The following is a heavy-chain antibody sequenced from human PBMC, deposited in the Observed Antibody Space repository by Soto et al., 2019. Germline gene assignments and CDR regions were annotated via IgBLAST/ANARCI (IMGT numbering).Heavy chain of an antibody. J-gene: IGHJ3*01. CDR1: GFAFKYAR. CDR2: IRSNIDGATT. D-gene: IGHD3-16*01. V-gene: IGHV3-15*01. CDR3: TTDWGSGTHYARAFDV. Sequence: GGSLRLSCAASGFAFKYARMTWVRQAPGKGLEWVGHIRSNIDGATTAYAAPVKGRFTISGDESKNTVDLQMNSLITEDTAVYYCTTDWGSGTHYARAFDVWGQGTMVTVSS.